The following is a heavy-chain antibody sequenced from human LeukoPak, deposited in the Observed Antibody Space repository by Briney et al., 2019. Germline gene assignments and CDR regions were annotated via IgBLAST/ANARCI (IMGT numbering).Heavy chain of an antibody. D-gene: IGHD6-13*01. CDR1: GYTFTSYA. Sequence: ASVKVSCKASGYTFTSYAMNWVRQAPGQGLEWMGWINPNSGGTNYAQKFQGRVTMTRDTSISTAYMELSRLRSDDTAVYYCARVRKGGFAGLPFDYWGQGTLVTVSS. V-gene: IGHV1-2*02. J-gene: IGHJ4*02. CDR2: INPNSGGT. CDR3: ARVRKGGFAGLPFDY.